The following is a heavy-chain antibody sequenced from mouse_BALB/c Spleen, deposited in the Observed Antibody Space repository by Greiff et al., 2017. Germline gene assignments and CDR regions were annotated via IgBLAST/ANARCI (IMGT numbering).Heavy chain of an antibody. Sequence: QVQLQQSAAELARPGASVKMSCKASGYTFTSYTMHWVKQRPGQGLEWIGYINPSSGYTEYNQKFKDKTTLTADKSSSTAYMQLSSLTSEDSAVYYCAREGSMITRAMDYWGQGTSVTVSS. V-gene: IGHV1-4*02. J-gene: IGHJ4*01. CDR1: GYTFTSYT. CDR2: INPSSGYT. D-gene: IGHD2-4*01. CDR3: AREGSMITRAMDY.